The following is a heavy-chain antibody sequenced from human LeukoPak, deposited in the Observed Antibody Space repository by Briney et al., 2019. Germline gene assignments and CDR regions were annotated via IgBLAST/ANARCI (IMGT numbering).Heavy chain of an antibody. CDR3: ARGANYYDSSGYYIAAGFDY. CDR1: GGSLSGYY. D-gene: IGHD3-22*01. V-gene: IGHV4-34*01. J-gene: IGHJ4*02. CDR2: INHSGST. Sequence: SETLSLTCAVYGGSLSGYYWGWIRQPPGKGLEWIGEINHSGSTNYNPSLKSRVTISVDTSKNQFSLKLSSVTAADTAVYYCARGANYYDSSGYYIAAGFDYWGQGTLVTVSS.